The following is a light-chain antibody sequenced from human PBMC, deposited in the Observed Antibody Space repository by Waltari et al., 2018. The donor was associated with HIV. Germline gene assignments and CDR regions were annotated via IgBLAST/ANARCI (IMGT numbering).Light chain of an antibody. CDR3: QQYYTSPPA. J-gene: IGKJ2*01. Sequence: DVVMTQSPDSLAVSLGERATINCKSSQKVLVTPNNKNSLAWYQQKPQQPPKLIIYWASTGESGVPDRFSGAGSGTDFTLTISSLQAEDVAVYYCQQYYTSPPAFGQGTKVEIK. CDR2: WAS. CDR1: QKVLVTPNNKNS. V-gene: IGKV4-1*01.